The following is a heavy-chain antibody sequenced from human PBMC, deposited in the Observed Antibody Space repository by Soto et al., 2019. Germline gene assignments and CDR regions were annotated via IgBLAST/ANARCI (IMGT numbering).Heavy chain of an antibody. D-gene: IGHD2-15*01. Sequence: QVQLVESGGGVVQPGRSLRLSCAASGFTFSNFGMHWVRQAPGKGLEWVAVISSDGSDKYYSDYVKGRFTISRDNSKNTLFLQMTSLRVEDTAVYYCAKGSEVARQELDYWGQGTLVTVSS. V-gene: IGHV3-30*18. J-gene: IGHJ4*02. CDR2: ISSDGSDK. CDR1: GFTFSNFG. CDR3: AKGSEVARQELDY.